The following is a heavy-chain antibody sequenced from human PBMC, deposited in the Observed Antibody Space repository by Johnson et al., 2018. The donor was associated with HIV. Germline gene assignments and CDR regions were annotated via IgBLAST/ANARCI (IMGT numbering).Heavy chain of an antibody. V-gene: IGHV3-30*02. D-gene: IGHD4-23*01. CDR3: AKDVSVVTPSGSFDI. J-gene: IGHJ3*02. CDR1: GFTFSSYG. Sequence: QVQLVESVGGVVQPGGSLRLSCAASGFTFSSYGIHWVRQAPGKGLEWVANIKHDGSEKYYVDSVKGRFTISRDNSKNTLYLRLNSLRPEDSAVYYCAKDVSVVTPSGSFDIWGQGTRVTVSS. CDR2: IKHDGSEK.